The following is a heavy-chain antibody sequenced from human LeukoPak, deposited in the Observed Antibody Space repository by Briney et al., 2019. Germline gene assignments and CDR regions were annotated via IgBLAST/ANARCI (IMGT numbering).Heavy chain of an antibody. CDR1: GFTFSSYE. Sequence: PGGSLRLSCGASGFTFSSYEMNWVRQAPGKGLEWVSYISSSGTTIYYADSVKGRFTISRDNAKDSLYLQMNSLRAEDTAVYYCARSTQLDYWGQGTLVTVSS. J-gene: IGHJ4*02. CDR2: ISSSGTTI. V-gene: IGHV3-48*03. D-gene: IGHD5/OR15-5a*01. CDR3: ARSTQLDY.